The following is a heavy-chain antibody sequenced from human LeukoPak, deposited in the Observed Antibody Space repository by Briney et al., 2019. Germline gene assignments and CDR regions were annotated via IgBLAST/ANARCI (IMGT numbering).Heavy chain of an antibody. CDR1: GGSISSSNW. Sequence: PSETLSLTCAVSGGSISSSNWWSWVRQPPGKGLEWIGEIYHSGSTNYNPSLKSRVTISVDKSKNQFSLKLSSVTAADTAVYYCATSGYYDILTGYLGDYWGQGTLVTVSS. D-gene: IGHD3-9*01. CDR2: IYHSGST. V-gene: IGHV4-4*02. J-gene: IGHJ4*02. CDR3: ATSGYYDILTGYLGDY.